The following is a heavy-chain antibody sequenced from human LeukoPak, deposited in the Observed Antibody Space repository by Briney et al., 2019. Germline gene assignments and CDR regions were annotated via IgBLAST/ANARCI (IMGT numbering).Heavy chain of an antibody. CDR1: GFTFGNYG. D-gene: IGHD6-13*01. V-gene: IGHV3-20*04. CDR2: INWNGGST. Sequence: RTGGSLRLSCAASGFTFGNYGMSWVRQAPGKGLEWVSGINWNGGSTGYADSVEGRFTISRDNAKNSQYLQMNSLRAEDTALYYCAKDYRIRIAAAGGYYYYYMDVWGKGTTVTVSS. J-gene: IGHJ6*03. CDR3: AKDYRIRIAAAGGYYYYYMDV.